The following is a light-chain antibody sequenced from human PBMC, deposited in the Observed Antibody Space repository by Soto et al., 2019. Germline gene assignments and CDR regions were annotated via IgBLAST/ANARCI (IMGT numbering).Light chain of an antibody. Sequence: EVVLTQSPGTLSLSPGERATHSCRASQSVNSDYLAWYQQKPGQAPRLLIYETSSRATGIPDRFSGSGSGTDFALTISPLEPEDFAVYFCQQYGSSPRYIFGQGTKLEIK. J-gene: IGKJ2*01. V-gene: IGKV3-20*01. CDR1: QSVNSDY. CDR3: QQYGSSPRYI. CDR2: ETS.